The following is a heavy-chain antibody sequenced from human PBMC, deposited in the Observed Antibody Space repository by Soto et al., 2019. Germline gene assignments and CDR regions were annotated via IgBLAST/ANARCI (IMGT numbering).Heavy chain of an antibody. J-gene: IGHJ4*02. CDR1: GFTFSTYG. CDR3: AKEDTVGATYYFDC. V-gene: IGHV3-30*18. CDR2: ISYDGTVQ. D-gene: IGHD1-26*01. Sequence: PGGSLRLSCAASGFTFSTYGMHWVRQAPGKGLEWVAVISYDGTVQYYGDSVKGRFTISRDNSKNTLYLQMNSLRAEDTAVYYCAKEDTVGATYYFDCRGQGTQVTVSS.